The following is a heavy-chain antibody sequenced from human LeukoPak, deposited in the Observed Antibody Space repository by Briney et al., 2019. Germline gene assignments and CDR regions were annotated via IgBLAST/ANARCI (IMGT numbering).Heavy chain of an antibody. J-gene: IGHJ3*02. V-gene: IGHV1-2*02. CDR2: INPNSGGT. D-gene: IGHD4-17*01. CDR1: GYTFTDYY. Sequence: ASVKVSFKASGYTFTDYYMHWVRQAPGQGGEWMGWINPNSGGTNYAQKFQGRVTINRETSISTAYMELSRLRSDDTAVYYCAREDYGDVGAFDIWGQGTMVTVSS. CDR3: AREDYGDVGAFDI.